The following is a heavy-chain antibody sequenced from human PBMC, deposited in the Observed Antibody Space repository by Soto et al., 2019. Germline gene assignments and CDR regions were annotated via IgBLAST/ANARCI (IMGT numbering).Heavy chain of an antibody. CDR1: GFTLSNYG. CDR3: ARVRVMSEIYGMDV. D-gene: IGHD2-21*01. J-gene: IGHJ6*02. Sequence: EVQLVESGGGLVQPGGSLRLSCTVSGFTLSNYGMNWVRQAPGKGLEWVVYISSSGSTIYYAGSVEGRFSISRDTAKDSLFLQMNSLRDEDTAVYYCARVRVMSEIYGMDVWGQGTSVTVSS. V-gene: IGHV3-48*02. CDR2: ISSSGSTI.